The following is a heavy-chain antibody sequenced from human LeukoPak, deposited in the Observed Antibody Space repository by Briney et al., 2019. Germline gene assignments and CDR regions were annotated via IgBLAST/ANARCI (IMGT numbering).Heavy chain of an antibody. V-gene: IGHV3-11*01. CDR3: ATSSSPLYAFDI. Sequence: GGSLRLSCAASGFTFSDYYMSWIRQAPGGGLEWVSYISSSGSTIYYADSVKGRFTISRDNAKNSLYMQMNSLRDQDTAVYYCATSSSPLYAFDIWGQGTMVTVSS. J-gene: IGHJ3*02. D-gene: IGHD6-6*01. CDR2: ISSSGSTI. CDR1: GFTFSDYY.